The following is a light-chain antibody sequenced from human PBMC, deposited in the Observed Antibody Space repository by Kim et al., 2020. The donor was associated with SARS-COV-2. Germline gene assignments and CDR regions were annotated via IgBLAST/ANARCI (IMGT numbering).Light chain of an antibody. J-gene: IGKJ2*04. CDR1: QTIYNNY. V-gene: IGKV3-20*01. CDR3: LQYMSSRS. CDR2: GAI. Sequence: LTQSPATLSLAPGDKATLSCRASQTIYNNYLSWYQQRPGQTPRLLVYGAINRANGIPDRFSGGGSGADFTLTIDRLEADDFATYFCLQYMSSRSFGQGTKLEI.